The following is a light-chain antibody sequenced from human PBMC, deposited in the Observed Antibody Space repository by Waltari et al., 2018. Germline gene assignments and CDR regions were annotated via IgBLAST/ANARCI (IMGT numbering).Light chain of an antibody. Sequence: EIVLTQSPGTLSSCPGERATLSCRASQRVGRSLAWYQQKTGQAPRLLIYDASSRATGIPDRFSGSGSGTDFSLTITRLEPEDFAVYVCQHYVRLPVTFGQGTKVEIK. CDR1: QRVGRS. CDR3: QHYVRLPVT. CDR2: DAS. V-gene: IGKV3-20*01. J-gene: IGKJ1*01.